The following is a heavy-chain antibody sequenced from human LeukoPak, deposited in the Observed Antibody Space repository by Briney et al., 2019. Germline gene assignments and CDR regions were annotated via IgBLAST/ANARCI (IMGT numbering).Heavy chain of an antibody. CDR3: ARSLPYGTTWYGRSDF. V-gene: IGHV3-7*03. D-gene: IGHD6-13*01. CDR1: GFPFNAYW. Sequence: GGSLRLSCAASGFPFNAYWMTWVRQAPGKGLEWVANIRQDGDTKYYVDSVKGRFTISRDNAMNSLYLQMDSLRAEDTAIYYCARSLPYGTTWYGRSDFWGQGTLVTVSS. J-gene: IGHJ4*02. CDR2: IRQDGDTK.